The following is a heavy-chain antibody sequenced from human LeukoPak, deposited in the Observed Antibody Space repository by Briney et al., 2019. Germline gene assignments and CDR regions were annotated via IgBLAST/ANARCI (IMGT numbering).Heavy chain of an antibody. J-gene: IGHJ6*02. V-gene: IGHV4-59*08. D-gene: IGHD1-1*01. CDR1: GGSISSYY. CDR3: ARHGIRNYYGMDV. Sequence: SETLSLTCTVSGGSISSYYWSWIRQPPGKGLEWIGYIYYSGSTNYNPSLKSRVTISVDTSKNQFSLKLSSVTAADTAVYYCARHGIRNYYGMDVWGQGTTVTVSS. CDR2: IYYSGST.